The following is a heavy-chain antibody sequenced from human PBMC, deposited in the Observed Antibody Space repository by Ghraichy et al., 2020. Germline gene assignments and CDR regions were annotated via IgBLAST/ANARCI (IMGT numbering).Heavy chain of an antibody. D-gene: IGHD1-14*01. CDR1: GFTFTSSA. Sequence: SVKVSCKASGFTFTSSAVQWVRQARGQRLEWIGWIVVGSGNTNYAQKFQERVTITRDMSTSTAYMELSSLRSEDTAVYYCAADPDWAQDNWFDPWGQGTLVTVSS. J-gene: IGHJ5*02. V-gene: IGHV1-58*01. CDR3: AADPDWAQDNWFDP. CDR2: IVVGSGNT.